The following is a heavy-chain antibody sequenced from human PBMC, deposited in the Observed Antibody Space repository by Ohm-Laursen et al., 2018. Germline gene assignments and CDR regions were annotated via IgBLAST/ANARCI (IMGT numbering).Heavy chain of an antibody. D-gene: IGHD3-22*01. CDR3: ARIESDSGGYWYFGMDV. Sequence: SDTLSLTCTVSGGSISGYYWSWIRQSPGKGLEWIGYIYHTGSTKYNPSLKSRVTISVDTSKNQFSLKLSSVTAADTALYYCARIESDSGGYWYFGMDVWGQGTTVTVSS. V-gene: IGHV4-59*07. J-gene: IGHJ6*02. CDR2: IYHTGST. CDR1: GGSISGYY.